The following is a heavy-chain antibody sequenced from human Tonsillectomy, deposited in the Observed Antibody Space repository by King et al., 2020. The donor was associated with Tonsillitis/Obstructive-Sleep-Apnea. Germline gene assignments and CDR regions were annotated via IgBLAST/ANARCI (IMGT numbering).Heavy chain of an antibody. D-gene: IGHD3-9*01. V-gene: IGHV2-26*01. CDR2: IFSNNEK. J-gene: IGHJ4*02. CDR1: WVSLSNARMG. Sequence: TLKESGPVLVKPTETLTLTCTVSWVSLSNARMGVSWIRQPPGKALEWLAPIFSNNEKSYSTSLKSRLTISKDTPKSQVVLTMTNMDPVDTATYYCARMPDRGWNYDNLFDYWGQGTLVTVSS. CDR3: ARMPDRGWNYDNLFDY.